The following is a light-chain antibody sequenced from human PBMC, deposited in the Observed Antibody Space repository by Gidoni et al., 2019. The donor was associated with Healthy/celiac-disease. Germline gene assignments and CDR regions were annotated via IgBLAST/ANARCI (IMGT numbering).Light chain of an antibody. Sequence: EIVLTQSPGTLSLSPGERATLPCRASQSVSSSYLAWYQQKPGQAPRLLIYGASSRATGIPDRFSGSGSGTDFTLTISRLEPEDFAVYYCQQYGSSPYTFXQXTKLXIK. J-gene: IGKJ2*01. V-gene: IGKV3-20*01. CDR3: QQYGSSPYT. CDR1: QSVSSSY. CDR2: GAS.